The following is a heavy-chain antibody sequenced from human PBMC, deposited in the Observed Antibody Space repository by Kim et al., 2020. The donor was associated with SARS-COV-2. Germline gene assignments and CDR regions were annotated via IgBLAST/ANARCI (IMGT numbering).Heavy chain of an antibody. Sequence: SLKSRVTISVDTSKNQFSLKLSSVTAADTAVYYCAGLPPKYSGYEAYFDYWGQGTLVTVSS. V-gene: IGHV4-39*01. J-gene: IGHJ4*02. D-gene: IGHD5-12*01. CDR3: AGLPPKYSGYEAYFDY.